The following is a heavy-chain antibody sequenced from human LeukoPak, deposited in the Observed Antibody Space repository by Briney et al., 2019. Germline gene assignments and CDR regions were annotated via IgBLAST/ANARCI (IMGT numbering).Heavy chain of an antibody. Sequence: GGSLRLSCAASGFTVSSNYMSWVRQAPGKGLEWVSIIYSGGSTYYADSVKGRFTISRDTTKNTLYLQMNSLRAEDTAVYYCAREVGATRGLDPWGQGTLVTVSS. CDR2: IYSGGST. CDR3: AREVGATRGLDP. J-gene: IGHJ5*02. V-gene: IGHV3-53*01. CDR1: GFTVSSNY. D-gene: IGHD1-26*01.